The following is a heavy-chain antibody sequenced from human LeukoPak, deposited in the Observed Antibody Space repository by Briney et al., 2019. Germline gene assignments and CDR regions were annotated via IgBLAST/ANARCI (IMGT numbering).Heavy chain of an antibody. J-gene: IGHJ3*02. D-gene: IGHD7-27*01. V-gene: IGHV3-7*01. Sequence: GGSLRLSCAASEFTISSYWMTWVRQAPGKGLEWVANIKQDGSKEYYVDSVKGRFTISRDNAENLLYLQMNSLRAEDTAVYYCASDPPWASDAFDIWGQGTMVTVSS. CDR3: ASDPPWASDAFDI. CDR1: EFTISSYW. CDR2: IKQDGSKE.